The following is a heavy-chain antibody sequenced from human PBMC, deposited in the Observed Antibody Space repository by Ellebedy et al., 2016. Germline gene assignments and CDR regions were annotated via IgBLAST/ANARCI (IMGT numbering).Heavy chain of an antibody. D-gene: IGHD4/OR15-4a*01. CDR2: INHSGST. CDR3: ARATIGSRAGKD. V-gene: IGHV4-34*01. Sequence: GSLRLSCAVYGGSFSGYYWSWIRQPPGKGLEWIGEINHSGSTNYNPSLRSRVTISVDTSKNQFSLKLSSVTAADTAVYYCARATIGSRAGKDWGQGTLVTVSS. J-gene: IGHJ4*02. CDR1: GGSFSGYY.